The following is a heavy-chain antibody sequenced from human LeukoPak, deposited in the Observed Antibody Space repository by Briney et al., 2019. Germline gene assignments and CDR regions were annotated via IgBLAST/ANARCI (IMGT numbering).Heavy chain of an antibody. J-gene: IGHJ4*02. D-gene: IGHD5-18*01. Sequence: GGSLRLSCVASGFTFSSSWMTWVRQAPGKGLEWVANLNPDGSDPYYLGSVKGRFFISRDNAKNSLYLQMNSLRAEDTAVYYCARDMDTASYNFWGQGTLVTVSS. CDR3: ARDMDTASYNF. CDR2: LNPDGSDP. V-gene: IGHV3-7*01. CDR1: GFTFSSSW.